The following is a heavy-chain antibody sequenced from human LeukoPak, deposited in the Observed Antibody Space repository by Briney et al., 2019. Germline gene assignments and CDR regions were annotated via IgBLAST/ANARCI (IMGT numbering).Heavy chain of an antibody. J-gene: IGHJ4*02. CDR2: MSPNSGDT. Sequence: ASVKVSCTASLYTFTTHDINWVRQATRQGREWLGWMSPNSGDTGYAQKFQGRVTMTSDSPISTAYMELSSLRSEDTAIYYCVRTPPNWGFDYWGQGTLVTVSS. V-gene: IGHV1-8*01. CDR3: VRTPPNWGFDY. D-gene: IGHD7-27*01. CDR1: LYTFTTHD.